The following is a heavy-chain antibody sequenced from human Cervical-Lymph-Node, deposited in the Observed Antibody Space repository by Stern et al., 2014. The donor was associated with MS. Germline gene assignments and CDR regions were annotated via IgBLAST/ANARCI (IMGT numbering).Heavy chain of an antibody. V-gene: IGHV1-69*01. J-gene: IGHJ6*02. Sequence: VQLVESGAEVKKPGSSVKVSCKASGGTFSSYAISWVRQAPGQGLEWMGGIIPIFGTANYAQKFQGRVTITADDSTSTAYMELSSLRSEDTAVYYWARGATDSRGYRYYYYGMDVWGQGTTVTVSS. D-gene: IGHD3-22*01. CDR2: IIPIFGTA. CDR1: GGTFSSYA. CDR3: ARGATDSRGYRYYYYGMDV.